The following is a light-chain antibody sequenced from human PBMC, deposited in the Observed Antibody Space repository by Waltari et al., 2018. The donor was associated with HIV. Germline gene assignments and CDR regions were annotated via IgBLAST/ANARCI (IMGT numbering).Light chain of an antibody. Sequence: DIVMTQSPATLSVSPGERAILSCRASQSVNSDLAWYQQRPGQARRLLIYGASTRATGIPARFSGSSSGTEFTLTINSLQSEDFAVYYCQQYNNWPPWTFGQGTKVEIK. CDR1: QSVNSD. CDR2: GAS. J-gene: IGKJ1*01. V-gene: IGKV3-15*01. CDR3: QQYNNWPPWT.